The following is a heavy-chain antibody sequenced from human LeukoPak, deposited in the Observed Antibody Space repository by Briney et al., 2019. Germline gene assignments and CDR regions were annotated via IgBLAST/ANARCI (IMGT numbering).Heavy chain of an antibody. D-gene: IGHD1-26*01. CDR2: IYTSGST. Sequence: NPSETLSLTCTVSGGSISSYYWSWIRQPAGKGLEWIGRIYTSGSTNYNPSLKSRVTMSVDTSKNQFSLKLSSVTAADTAVYYCARDRVVGATRYFDYWGQGTLVTVS. CDR1: GGSISSYY. CDR3: ARDRVVGATRYFDY. J-gene: IGHJ4*02. V-gene: IGHV4-4*07.